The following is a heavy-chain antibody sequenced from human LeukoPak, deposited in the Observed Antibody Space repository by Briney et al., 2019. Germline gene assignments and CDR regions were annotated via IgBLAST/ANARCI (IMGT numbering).Heavy chain of an antibody. Sequence: ASVKVSCKASGYTFTGYYMHWVRQAPGQGLEWMGWINPNSGGTNYAQKFQGRVTMTRDTSISTAYMELSRLRSDDTAEYYCARGPFAAAALVEDYWGQGTLVTVSS. CDR1: GYTFTGYY. J-gene: IGHJ4*02. CDR2: INPNSGGT. CDR3: ARGPFAAAALVEDY. V-gene: IGHV1-2*02. D-gene: IGHD6-13*01.